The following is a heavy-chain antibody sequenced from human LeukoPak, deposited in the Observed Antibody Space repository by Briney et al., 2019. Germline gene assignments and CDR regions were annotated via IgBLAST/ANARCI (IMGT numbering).Heavy chain of an antibody. D-gene: IGHD5-12*01. V-gene: IGHV3-33*01. CDR2: IWYDGSNK. J-gene: IGHJ4*02. Sequence: GRSLRLSCAASGFTLSSHGMHWVSQAPGKGLEWEAVIWYDGSNKHYADSVKGRFTISRDSSKNTLSLQMNSLGAEDTAVYYCARDRYSGYDYRSSRTLDYWGQGTLVTVSS. CDR1: GFTLSSHG. CDR3: ARDRYSGYDYRSSRTLDY.